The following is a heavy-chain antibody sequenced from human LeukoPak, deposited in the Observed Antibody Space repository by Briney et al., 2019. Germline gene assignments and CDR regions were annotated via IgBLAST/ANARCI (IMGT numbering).Heavy chain of an antibody. CDR3: AKFVSYYDILTGYPYFDY. J-gene: IGHJ4*02. V-gene: IGHV3-23*01. CDR1: GFTFSSYA. Sequence: GGSLRLSCAASGFTFSSYAMSWVRQAPGKGLEWVSAISGSGGSTYYADSVKGRLTISRDNSKNTLYLQMNSLRAEDTAVYYCAKFVSYYDILTGYPYFDYWGQGTLVTVSS. D-gene: IGHD3-9*01. CDR2: ISGSGGST.